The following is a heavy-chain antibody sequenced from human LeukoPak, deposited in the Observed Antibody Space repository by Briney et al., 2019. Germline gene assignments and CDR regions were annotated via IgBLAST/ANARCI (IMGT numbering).Heavy chain of an antibody. V-gene: IGHV3-33*01. J-gene: IGHJ4*02. Sequence: PGGSLRLPCAASGISFSAHGMHWVRQAPGKGLEWVAIIRFDGSNIHYADSVKGRFTISRDNSKNTLYLQMNSLRAEDTAVYYCVRDGVGATTYFGYFDHWGQGNLVTVSS. CDR2: IRFDGSNI. D-gene: IGHD1-26*01. CDR3: VRDGVGATTYFGYFDH. CDR1: GISFSAHG.